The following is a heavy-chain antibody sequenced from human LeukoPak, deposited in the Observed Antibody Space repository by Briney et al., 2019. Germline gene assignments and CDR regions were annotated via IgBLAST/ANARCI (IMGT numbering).Heavy chain of an antibody. CDR2: INPNSGGT. V-gene: IGHV1-2*02. Sequence: GASVKVSCKASGYTFTGYYMHWVRQAPGQGLEWMGWINPNSGGTNYAQKFQGRVTMTRDTSISTAYMELSRLRSDDTAVYYCARDQGSSWYYYYYYYYMDVWDKGTTVTVSS. CDR1: GYTFTGYY. J-gene: IGHJ6*03. CDR3: ARDQGSSWYYYYYYYYMDV. D-gene: IGHD6-13*01.